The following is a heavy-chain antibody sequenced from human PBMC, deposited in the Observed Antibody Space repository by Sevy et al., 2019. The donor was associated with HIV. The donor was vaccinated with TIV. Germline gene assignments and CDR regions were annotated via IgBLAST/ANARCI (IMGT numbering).Heavy chain of an antibody. Sequence: GGSLRLSCAASGFSFSSYWMTWFHQAPGKELEWVANVNLDGSGKYYVDSVKGRFTISRDNARNSLSLQMNSLRAEDTVVYYCARSVDYWGQGTLVTVSS. V-gene: IGHV3-7*01. J-gene: IGHJ4*02. CDR2: VNLDGSGK. CDR1: GFSFSSYW. CDR3: ARSVDY.